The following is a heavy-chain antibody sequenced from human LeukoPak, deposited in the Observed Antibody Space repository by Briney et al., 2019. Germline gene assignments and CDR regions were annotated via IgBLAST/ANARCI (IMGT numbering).Heavy chain of an antibody. CDR1: GYTFTSYG. Sequence: ASVEVSCKASGYTFTSYGISWVRQAPGQGLEWMGWISAYNGNTNYAQKLQGRVTMTTDTSTSTAYMELRSLRSDDTAVYYCARGRGSGWHYYYYGMDVWGQGTTVTVSS. CDR3: ARGRGSGWHYYYYGMDV. D-gene: IGHD6-19*01. V-gene: IGHV1-18*01. CDR2: ISAYNGNT. J-gene: IGHJ6*02.